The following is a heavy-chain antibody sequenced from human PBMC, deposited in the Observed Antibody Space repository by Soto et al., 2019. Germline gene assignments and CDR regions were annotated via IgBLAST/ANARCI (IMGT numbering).Heavy chain of an antibody. CDR1: GGSFSGYY. Sequence: QVQLQQWGAGLLKPSEPLSLTCAVYGGSFSGYYWSWIRQPPGKGLEWIGEINHSGSTNYNPPLNSRVTISVDTSRNQLSLELSSVTAAGPGVYYCPRVEGLYYGDSWYFDLWGRGTLVTVSS. V-gene: IGHV4-34*01. D-gene: IGHD4-17*01. CDR2: INHSGST. J-gene: IGHJ2*01. CDR3: PRVEGLYYGDSWYFDL.